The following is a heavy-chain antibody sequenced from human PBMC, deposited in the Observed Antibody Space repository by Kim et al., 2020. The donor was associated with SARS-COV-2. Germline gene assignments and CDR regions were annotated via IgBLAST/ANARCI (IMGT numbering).Heavy chain of an antibody. Sequence: LKSRVTISVDTSKNQFSLKLSSVTAADTAVYYCARGAVVTSTRGYWYFDLWGRGTLVTVSS. J-gene: IGHJ2*01. V-gene: IGHV4-59*09. D-gene: IGHD2-15*01. CDR3: ARGAVVTSTRGYWYFDL.